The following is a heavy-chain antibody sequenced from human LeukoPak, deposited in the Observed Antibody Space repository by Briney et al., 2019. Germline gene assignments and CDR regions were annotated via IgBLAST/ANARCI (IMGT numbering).Heavy chain of an antibody. V-gene: IGHV4-4*09. CDR1: GGSISSYY. D-gene: IGHD2-21*01. CDR2: IYTGGST. J-gene: IGHJ3*02. CDR3: ARHPLVGRAFDI. Sequence: SETLSLTCTVSGGSISSYYWSWIRQPPGKGLEWIGYIYTGGSTNYNPSLKSRGTIPVDTSKNQFSLKLSSVTAADTAVYYCARHPLVGRAFDIWGQGTMVTVSS.